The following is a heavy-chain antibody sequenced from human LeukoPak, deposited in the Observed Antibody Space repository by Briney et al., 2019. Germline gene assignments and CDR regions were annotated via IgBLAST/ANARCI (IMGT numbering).Heavy chain of an antibody. CDR1: GGSIGSDSYY. CDR2: IYYSGST. Sequence: PSETLSLTCTVSGGSIGSDSYYWGWIRQPPGKGLEWIGSIYYSGSTYYSPSLKSRVTISVDTSKNRFSLKLSSVTAADTAVYYCARQPSLSYCSGGTCWFDPWGQGTLVTVSS. J-gene: IGHJ5*02. D-gene: IGHD2-15*01. CDR3: ARQPSLSYCSGGTCWFDP. V-gene: IGHV4-39*01.